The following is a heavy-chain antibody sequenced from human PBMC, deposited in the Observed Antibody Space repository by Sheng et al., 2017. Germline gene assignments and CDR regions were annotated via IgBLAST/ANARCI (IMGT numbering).Heavy chain of an antibody. Sequence: EVHLVESGGGLVQPGGSLKLSCAASGFTFSGSAMHWVRQASGKGLEWVDHIRSKANTYATEYAASVKGRFVISRDDSKNTAYLQMNSLETDDTAVYFCTSPQDDFWTGYYINWGQGTLVTVSS. J-gene: IGHJ4*02. CDR3: TSPQDDFWTGYYIN. D-gene: IGHD3-3*01. V-gene: IGHV3-73*02. CDR2: IRSKANTYAT. CDR1: GFTFSGSA.